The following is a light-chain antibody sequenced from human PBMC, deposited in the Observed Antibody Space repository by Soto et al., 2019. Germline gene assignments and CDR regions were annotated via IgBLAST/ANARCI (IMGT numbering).Light chain of an antibody. CDR2: DAS. CDR3: QQYHSFPVT. CDR1: QRITNL. Sequence: DIQMTQSPSTLSASVGDRVTITCRASQRITNLLAWYQQQPGKAPKLLIFDASSLHTGVPSTFSGSGSGTEFTLTISSLQPSDFAIYYCQQYHSFPVTFGPGTRVEIK. V-gene: IGKV1-5*01. J-gene: IGKJ1*01.